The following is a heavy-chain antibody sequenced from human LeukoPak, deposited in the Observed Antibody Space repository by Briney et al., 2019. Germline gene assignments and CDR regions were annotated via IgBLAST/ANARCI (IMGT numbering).Heavy chain of an antibody. D-gene: IGHD6-19*01. Sequence: GGSLRLSCAASGFTFSSYEMNWVRQAPGKGLEWVSYISSSGSTIYYADSVKGRFTISRDNAKNSLYLQMNSLRAEDTAVYYCARGDYSSGWYYYCYMDVWGKGTTVTVSS. J-gene: IGHJ6*03. CDR3: ARGDYSSGWYYYCYMDV. CDR1: GFTFSSYE. CDR2: ISSSGSTI. V-gene: IGHV3-48*03.